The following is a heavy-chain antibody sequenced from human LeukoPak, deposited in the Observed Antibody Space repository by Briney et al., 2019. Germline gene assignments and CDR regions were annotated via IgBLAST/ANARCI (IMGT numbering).Heavy chain of an antibody. Sequence: SVKVSCKASGYTFTSYAISWVRQAPGQGLEWMGGIIPIFGTANYAQKFQGRVTITADESTSTAYMELSSLRSEDTAVYYCARSTVVTLYYYYYYYMDVWGKGTTVTVSS. CDR1: GYTFTSYA. V-gene: IGHV1-69*13. CDR2: IIPIFGTA. CDR3: ARSTVVTLYYYYYYYMDV. D-gene: IGHD4-23*01. J-gene: IGHJ6*03.